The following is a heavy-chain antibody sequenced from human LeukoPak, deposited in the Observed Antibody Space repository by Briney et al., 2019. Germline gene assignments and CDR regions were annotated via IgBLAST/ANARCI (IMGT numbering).Heavy chain of an antibody. J-gene: IGHJ4*02. D-gene: IGHD6-6*01. V-gene: IGHV2-70*04. Sequence: ESGPTLVKPTQTLTLTCTFSGFSLSTSGMRVSWIRHPPGKALEWLARIDWDDDKFYSTSLKTRLTISKNTSKYQVVLTMTNMDPVDTAIYYCARRTSSSFYFDYWGQGTLVTVSS. CDR3: ARRTSSSFYFDY. CDR2: IDWDDDK. CDR1: GFSLSTSGMR.